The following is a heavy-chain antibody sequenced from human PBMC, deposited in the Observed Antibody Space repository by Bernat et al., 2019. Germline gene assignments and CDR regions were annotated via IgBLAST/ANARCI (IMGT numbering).Heavy chain of an antibody. CDR2: ISAYNGNT. D-gene: IGHD3-3*01. CDR3: ASSITIFGVVTPWDY. V-gene: IGHV1-18*01. Sequence: QVQLVQSGAEVKKPGASVKVSCKASGYTFTSYGISWVRRAPGQGLEWMGWISAYNGNTNYAQKLQGRVTMTTDTSTSTAYMELRSLRSDDTAVYYCASSITIFGVVTPWDYWGQGTLVTVSS. J-gene: IGHJ4*02. CDR1: GYTFTSYG.